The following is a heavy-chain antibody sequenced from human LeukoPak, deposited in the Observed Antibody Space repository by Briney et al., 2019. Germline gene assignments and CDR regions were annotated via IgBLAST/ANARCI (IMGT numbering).Heavy chain of an antibody. J-gene: IGHJ4*02. CDR1: GFIFTKYW. D-gene: IGHD2/OR15-2a*01. CDR3: TSFYETN. V-gene: IGHV3-74*01. Sequence: GGSLRLSCAASGFIFTKYWMHWVRQLPGKGLVWVSHVNSDGSATSYADSVKGRFTISRDNAKNTVYLHMNSLRVEDTAVYYCTSFYETNWGQGTLVTVSS. CDR2: VNSDGSAT.